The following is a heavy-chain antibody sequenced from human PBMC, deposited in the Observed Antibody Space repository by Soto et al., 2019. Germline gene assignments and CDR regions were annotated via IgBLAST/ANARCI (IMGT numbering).Heavy chain of an antibody. J-gene: IGHJ5*02. CDR1: GGSISSGGYS. Sequence: SETLSLTCAVSGGSISSGGYSWSWVRQPPGKGLEWIGYIYHSGSTYYNPSLKSRVTISVDRSKNRFSLKLSSVTAADTAVYYCARVPDRWGQGTLVTVSS. D-gene: IGHD2-2*01. CDR2: IYHSGST. V-gene: IGHV4-30-2*01. CDR3: ARVPDR.